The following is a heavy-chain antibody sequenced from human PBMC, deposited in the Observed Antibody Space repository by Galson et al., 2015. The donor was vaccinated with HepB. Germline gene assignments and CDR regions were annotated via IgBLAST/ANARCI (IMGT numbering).Heavy chain of an antibody. CDR2: IIPIFGTA. Sequence: SVKVSCKASGGTFSSYAISWVRQAPGQGLEWMGGIIPIFGTANYAQKFQGRVTITADESTSTAYMELSSLRSEDTAVYYCARDPGPMITSGGFDPWGQGTLVTVSS. V-gene: IGHV1-69*13. D-gene: IGHD3-16*01. CDR3: ARDPGPMITSGGFDP. J-gene: IGHJ5*02. CDR1: GGTFSSYA.